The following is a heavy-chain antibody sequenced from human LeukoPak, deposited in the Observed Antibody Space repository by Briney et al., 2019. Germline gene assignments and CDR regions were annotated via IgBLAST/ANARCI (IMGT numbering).Heavy chain of an antibody. V-gene: IGHV3-23*01. J-gene: IGHJ3*02. D-gene: IGHD3-22*01. CDR3: ARDHHRRLYDSQARDTFDI. Sequence: GGSLRLSRAASGFIFNSHGMNWVRQAPGKGLEWVSGINPSGAFTYYADSVKGRFTISRDNAKNSLYLQMNSLRAEDTAVYYCARDHHRRLYDSQARDTFDIWGQGTMVTVSS. CDR1: GFIFNSHG. CDR2: INPSGAFT.